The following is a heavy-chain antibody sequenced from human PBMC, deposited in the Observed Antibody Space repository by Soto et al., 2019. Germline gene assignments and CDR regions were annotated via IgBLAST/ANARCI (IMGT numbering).Heavy chain of an antibody. CDR2: IYYSGST. J-gene: IGHJ6*02. CDR3: VRDRLGKVSGYYYGMDV. Sequence: QVQLQESGPGLVKPSQTLSLTCTVSGGSISSGGYYWSWIRQHPGKGLEWIGYIYYSGSTYYNPSLKSRVTISVDTSKNQFSLKLSSVTAADTAVYYCVRDRLGKVSGYYYGMDVWGQGTTVTVSS. D-gene: IGHD3-10*01. V-gene: IGHV4-31*03. CDR1: GGSISSGGYY.